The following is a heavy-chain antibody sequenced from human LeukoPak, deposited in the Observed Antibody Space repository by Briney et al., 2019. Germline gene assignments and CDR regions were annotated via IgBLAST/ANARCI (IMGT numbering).Heavy chain of an antibody. CDR2: IYHSGST. V-gene: IGHV4-30-2*01. Sequence: SETLSLTCAVSGGSLSSGGYSWGWIRQPPGKGLEWIGYIYHSGSTYYNPSLKSRVTISVDRSKNQFSLKLSSVTAADTAVYYCAGINYYDSSLGFDYWGQGTRVTVSS. D-gene: IGHD3-22*01. J-gene: IGHJ4*02. CDR3: AGINYYDSSLGFDY. CDR1: GGSLSSGGYS.